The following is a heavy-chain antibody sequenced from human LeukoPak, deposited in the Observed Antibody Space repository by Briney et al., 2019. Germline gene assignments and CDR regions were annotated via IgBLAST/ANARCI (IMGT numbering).Heavy chain of an antibody. CDR2: IYYSGST. D-gene: IGHD5-24*01. V-gene: IGHV4-59*12. CDR1: GGSISSYY. CDR3: ARRWRWLQSHFDY. J-gene: IGHJ4*02. Sequence: SETLSLTCTVSGGSISSYYWSWIRQPPGKGLEWIGYIYYSGSTNYNPSLKSRVTISVDTSKNQFSLKLSSVTAADTAVYYCARRWRWLQSHFDYWGQGTLVTVSS.